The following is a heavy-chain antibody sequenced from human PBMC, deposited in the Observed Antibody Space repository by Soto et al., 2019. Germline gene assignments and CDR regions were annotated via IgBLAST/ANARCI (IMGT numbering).Heavy chain of an antibody. CDR2: ISYDGSNK. CDR3: AKAADGYDKGPCYFDY. D-gene: IGHD5-12*01. V-gene: IGHV3-30*18. J-gene: IGHJ4*02. CDR1: GFTFGRNG. Sequence: GGSLRLSCAASGFTFGRNGMHWVRQAPGKGLEWVAVISYDGSNKYYADSVKGRFTISRDNSKNTLYLQMNSLRAEDTAVYYCAKAADGYDKGPCYFDYWGQGTLVTVSS.